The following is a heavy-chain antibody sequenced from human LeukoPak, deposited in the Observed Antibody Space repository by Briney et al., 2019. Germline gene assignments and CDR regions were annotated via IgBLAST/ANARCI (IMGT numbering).Heavy chain of an antibody. V-gene: IGHV3-7*04. CDR3: AWGMDV. CDR2: IRHDGREK. Sequence: PGGSLRLSCAASGFIFSSYWMTWVCQAPGKAPEWVANIRHDGREKYYVGSVKGRFIISRDNAKNSLYLQMNSLRLEDTAIYYCAWGMDVWGQGTTVTVSS. J-gene: IGHJ6*02. CDR1: GFIFSSYW.